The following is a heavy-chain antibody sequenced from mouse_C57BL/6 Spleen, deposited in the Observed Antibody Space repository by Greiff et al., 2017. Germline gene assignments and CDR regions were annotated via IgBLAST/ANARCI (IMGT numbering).Heavy chain of an antibody. CDR1: GYTFTDYN. V-gene: IGHV1-22*01. Sequence: VQLKESGPELVKPGASVKMSCKASGYTFTDYNMHWVKQSHGKSLEWIGYINPNNGGTSYNQKFKGKATLTVNKSSSTAYMELRSLTSEDSAVYYCAREGGWLLRFAYWGQGTLVTVSA. J-gene: IGHJ3*01. CDR3: AREGGWLLRFAY. D-gene: IGHD2-3*01. CDR2: INPNNGGT.